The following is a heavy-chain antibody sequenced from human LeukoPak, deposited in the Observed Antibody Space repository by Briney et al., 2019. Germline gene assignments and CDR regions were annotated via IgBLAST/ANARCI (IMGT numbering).Heavy chain of an antibody. CDR3: AKGSSSYYFAFDI. D-gene: IGHD6-13*01. Sequence: PGRSLRLSCAASGFTFDEYAMSWVRQAPGKGLEWVSGISGSGGSTYYADSVKGRFTISRDNSKTTLYLQMNSLRAEDTAVYYCAKGSSSYYFAFDIWGQGAMVTVSS. CDR1: GFTFDEYA. CDR2: ISGSGGST. J-gene: IGHJ3*02. V-gene: IGHV3-23*01.